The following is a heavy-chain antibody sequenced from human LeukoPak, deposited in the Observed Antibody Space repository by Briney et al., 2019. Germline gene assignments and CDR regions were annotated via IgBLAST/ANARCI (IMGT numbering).Heavy chain of an antibody. CDR1: GGSINNYY. J-gene: IGHJ6*02. CDR2: IHYTGST. Sequence: SETLSLACTVSGGSINNYYWSWIRQPPGKGLEWIGFIHYTGSTNYNPSLKSRVTISVDTSKNQFSLKLSSVTAADTAVYYCAREDVAGGSGSNYYYYGADVWGQGTTVTVSS. D-gene: IGHD3-10*01. V-gene: IGHV4-59*01. CDR3: AREDVAGGSGSNYYYYGADV.